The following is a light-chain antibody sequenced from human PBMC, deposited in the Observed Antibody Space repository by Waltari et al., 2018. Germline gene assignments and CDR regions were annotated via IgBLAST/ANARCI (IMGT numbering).Light chain of an antibody. J-gene: IGLJ3*02. CDR1: SGSVSSTSY. CDR3: SMYMGSGIWV. CDR2: KGN. V-gene: IGLV8-61*01. Sequence: QTVLTQEPSLSVSPGGTVPLTCALSSGSVSSTSYATWYQQTPGLPPRTLVYKGNGRSSCVPDRFSGSIRWNKAALPITGAQADDESDYYCSMYMGSGIWVFGGGTKLTVL.